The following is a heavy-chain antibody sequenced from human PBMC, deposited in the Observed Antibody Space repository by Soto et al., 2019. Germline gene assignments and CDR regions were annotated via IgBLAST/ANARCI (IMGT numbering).Heavy chain of an antibody. V-gene: IGHV1-69*13. CDR3: ARDGTLYDSRSYYYLY. CDR1: GGTFSSHT. D-gene: IGHD3-22*01. CDR2: ITPMFGTP. Sequence: SVKVSCKASGGTFSSHTITWVRQDPGQGLEWMGGITPMFGTPNYAQKFRGRVTITADESSSTAYMELSSLRSEDTAMYFCARDGTLYDSRSYYYLYWGQGTLVTVSS. J-gene: IGHJ4*02.